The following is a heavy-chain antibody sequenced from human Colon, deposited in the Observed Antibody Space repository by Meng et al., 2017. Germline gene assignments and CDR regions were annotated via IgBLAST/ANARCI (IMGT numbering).Heavy chain of an antibody. CDR1: VGFFGGTC. Sequence: HLQDCAPALLNPSTPLASPSRAPVGFFGGTCGAWCAQPAGKGLEWIGRFSGSGNTIYNPSLQSRVAISVDTSKDEVSLKLYSVTAADTAIYYCAREGGARQLNYWGQGMQVTVSS. CDR3: AREGGARQLNY. J-gene: IGHJ4*02. CDR2: FSGSGNT. D-gene: IGHD1-26*01. V-gene: IGHV4-4*07.